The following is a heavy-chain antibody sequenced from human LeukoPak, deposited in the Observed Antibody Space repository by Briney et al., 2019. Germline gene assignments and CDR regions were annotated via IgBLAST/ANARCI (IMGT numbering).Heavy chain of an antibody. Sequence: ASVKVSCKTSGDTSSKYAITWVRQAPGQGLEWMGWINAYNGKTNYPQKFQDRVTMTTDTSTSTAYLELRNLRSGDTAVYYCARDSHDYCDYWGQGTLVTVSS. CDR2: INAYNGKT. CDR1: GDTSSKYA. J-gene: IGHJ4*02. V-gene: IGHV1-18*01. CDR3: ARDSHDYCDY.